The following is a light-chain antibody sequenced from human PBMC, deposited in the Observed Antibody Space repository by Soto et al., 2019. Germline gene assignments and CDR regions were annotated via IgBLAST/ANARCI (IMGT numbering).Light chain of an antibody. CDR1: XSDVGGYNY. CDR2: EVN. V-gene: IGLV2-8*01. Sequence: QSVLTQPPSASGSPGQSVAISCTGTXSDVGGYNYVSWYQQHPGKAPKLMIYEVNKRPSGVPDRFSGSKSGTSASLAITGLQAEDEGDYYCQSYDRTLSARYVFGTGTKVTVL. CDR3: QSYDRTLSARYV. J-gene: IGLJ1*01.